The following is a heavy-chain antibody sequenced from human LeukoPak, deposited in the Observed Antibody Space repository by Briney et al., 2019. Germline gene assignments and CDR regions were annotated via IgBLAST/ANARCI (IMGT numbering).Heavy chain of an antibody. V-gene: IGHV4-31*03. D-gene: IGHD2-2*01. J-gene: IGHJ4*02. Sequence: SETLSLTCTVSGASISSDAYCWSWIRQHPGKGLEWIEYISYSGSTYYNPSLKSRITISVDTSKNQFSLNLSSVTAADTAVYFCAAIVVVPPAIAYWGQGTLVTVSS. CDR3: AAIVVVPPAIAY. CDR2: ISYSGST. CDR1: GASISSDAYC.